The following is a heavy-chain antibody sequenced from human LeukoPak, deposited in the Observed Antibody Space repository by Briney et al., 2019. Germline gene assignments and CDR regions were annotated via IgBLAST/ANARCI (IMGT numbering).Heavy chain of an antibody. D-gene: IGHD3-10*01. CDR3: ARRVAGESRAFDI. V-gene: IGHV4-59*01. CDR1: GGSISSYY. Sequence: SETLSLTCTVSGGSISSYYWSWLRQPPGKGLEWIGYIYYSGSTNYNPSLKSRVTISLDTSKNQFSLKLSSLTAADTAVYYCARRVAGESRAFDIWGQGTMVTVSS. CDR2: IYYSGST. J-gene: IGHJ3*02.